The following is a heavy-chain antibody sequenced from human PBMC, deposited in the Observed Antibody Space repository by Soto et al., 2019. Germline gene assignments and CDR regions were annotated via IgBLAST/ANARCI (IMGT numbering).Heavy chain of an antibody. V-gene: IGHV4-31*03. J-gene: IGHJ4*02. D-gene: IGHD6-13*01. CDR3: ARGGIAAAAPPDY. CDR1: GGSISSGGYY. CDR2: IYYSGST. Sequence: QVQLQESGPGLVKPSQTLSLTCTVSGGSISSGGYYWSWIRQHPGKGLEWIGYIYYSGSTYYNPSLKSRVTISVDTSKNRFSLKLSSVTAADTAVYYCARGGIAAAAPPDYWGQGTLVTVSS.